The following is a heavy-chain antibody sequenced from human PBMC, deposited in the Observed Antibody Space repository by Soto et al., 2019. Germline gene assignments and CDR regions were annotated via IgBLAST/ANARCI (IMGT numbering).Heavy chain of an antibody. CDR2: IIPIFGTA. D-gene: IGHD3-3*01. CDR1: GGTFSSYA. J-gene: IGHJ5*02. Sequence: QVQLVQSGAEVKKPGSSVKVSCKASGGTFSSYAISWVRQAPGQGLEWMGGIIPIFGTANYAQKFQGRVTITADKSTSTAYMERSSLRSEDTAVYYCAGSWSPSPILWWFDPWGQGTLVTVSS. CDR3: AGSWSPSPILWWFDP. V-gene: IGHV1-69*06.